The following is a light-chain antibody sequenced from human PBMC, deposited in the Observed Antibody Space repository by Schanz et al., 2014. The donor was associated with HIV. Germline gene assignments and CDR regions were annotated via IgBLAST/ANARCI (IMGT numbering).Light chain of an antibody. J-gene: IGLJ1*01. CDR3: AAWDDSLNGYV. Sequence: QSVLTQPPSVSGAPGQRVAISCSGSGSNIGAGYDVHWYRHLPGTAPKLLVYGGTYRPSVVSARLSGTQSGTSASLAITGLQAEDEGDYYCAAWDDSLNGYVFGTGTKLTVL. CDR1: GSNIGAGYD. V-gene: IGLV1-40*01. CDR2: GGT.